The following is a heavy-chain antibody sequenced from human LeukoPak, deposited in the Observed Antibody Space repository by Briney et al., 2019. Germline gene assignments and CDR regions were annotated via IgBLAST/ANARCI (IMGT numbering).Heavy chain of an antibody. V-gene: IGHV4-59*01. D-gene: IGHD3-16*01. CDR1: DGSISSYY. Sequence: SETLSLTCTVSDGSISSYYWSWIRQPPGKGLEWIGYIYYTGSTNYNPSLKSRVFISVDTSKNQFSLKLSSVTAADMAVYYCARDRGEAFDIWGQGTMVTVSS. J-gene: IGHJ3*02. CDR2: IYYTGST. CDR3: ARDRGEAFDI.